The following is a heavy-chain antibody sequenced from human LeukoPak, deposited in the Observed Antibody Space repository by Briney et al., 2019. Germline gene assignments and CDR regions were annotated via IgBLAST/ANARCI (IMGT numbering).Heavy chain of an antibody. CDR1: GFTFSSYW. Sequence: GGSLRLSCAASGFTFSSYWMSWVRQAPGKGLEWVANIYQDGSEQHYVDSVKGRFTISSDNAKNSLYLQMNSLRAEDTAVYYCTRRAGGSSRRDYWGQGTLVTVSS. CDR3: TRRAGGSSRRDY. V-gene: IGHV3-7*05. J-gene: IGHJ4*02. CDR2: IYQDGSEQ. D-gene: IGHD2-15*01.